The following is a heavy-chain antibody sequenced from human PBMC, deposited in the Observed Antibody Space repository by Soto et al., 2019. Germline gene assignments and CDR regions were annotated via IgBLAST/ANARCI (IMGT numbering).Heavy chain of an antibody. CDR1: GYTFTSYY. CDR2: INPTGGST. D-gene: IGHD5-18*01. CDR3: ARGTGPGYSYGYLQPGYYGMDV. J-gene: IGHJ6*02. V-gene: IGHV1-46*01. Sequence: ASVKVYCKASGYTFTSYYMHWVRQAPGQGLEWMGIINPTGGSTSYAQNFQGRVTMTRDTSTSTVYMELSSLRSEDTAVYYCARGTGPGYSYGYLQPGYYGMDVWG.